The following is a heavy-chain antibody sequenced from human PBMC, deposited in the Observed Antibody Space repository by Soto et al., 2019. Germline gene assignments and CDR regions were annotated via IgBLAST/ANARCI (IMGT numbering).Heavy chain of an antibody. CDR1: GYTFTGYY. V-gene: IGHV1-2*04. CDR2: INPNSGGT. J-gene: IGHJ4*02. Sequence: ASVKVSCKASGYTFTGYYMHWVRQAPGQGLEWMGWINPNSGGTNYAQKFQGWVTMTRDTSISTAYMELSRLRSDDTAVYYCARAKPPRCCSSTSSHNLSVTFDYWGQGNLVTVSS. D-gene: IGHD2-2*01. CDR3: ARAKPPRCCSSTSSHNLSVTFDY.